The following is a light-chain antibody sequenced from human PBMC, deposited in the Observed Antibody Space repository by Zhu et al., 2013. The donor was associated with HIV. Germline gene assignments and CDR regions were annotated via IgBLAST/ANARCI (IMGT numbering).Light chain of an antibody. V-gene: IGKV1-9*01. J-gene: IGKJ1*01. Sequence: DIQLTQSPSFLSASVGDRVTITCRASQRISTFLAWYQQKPGKAPQLLIYGASTLEGGVPSRFSGSGSGTEFTLTISSLQPDDFATYYCQQYDTYPWTFGQGTKVEIK. CDR2: GAS. CDR1: QRISTF. CDR3: QQYDTYPWT.